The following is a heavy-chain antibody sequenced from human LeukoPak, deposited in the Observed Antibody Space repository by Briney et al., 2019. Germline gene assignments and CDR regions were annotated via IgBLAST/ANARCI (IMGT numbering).Heavy chain of an antibody. Sequence: SEALSLTCTVSCGSISSGSYYFSWIRHPAGKGLGWIGHIYKSGSTNYNPSFKSRVTVSVDTSKNQFYLKLSSVTAADTAVYYCAIGPPYAPGDLDVWGKGTTVTISS. CDR2: IYKSGST. J-gene: IGHJ6*04. D-gene: IGHD7-27*01. V-gene: IGHV4-61*09. CDR3: AIGPPYAPGDLDV. CDR1: CGSISSGSYY.